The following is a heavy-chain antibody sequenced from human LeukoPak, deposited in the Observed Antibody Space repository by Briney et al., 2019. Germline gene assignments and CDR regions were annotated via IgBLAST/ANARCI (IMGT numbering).Heavy chain of an antibody. Sequence: PGGSLRLSCAASGFTFSNAWMSWVRQAPGKGLEWGGRIKSKTDGGTTDYAAPVKGRFTISRDDSKNTMYLQMNSLKTEDTAVYYCTTDRLGYSGYAGDYYYYGMDVWGQGTTVTGSS. V-gene: IGHV3-15*01. D-gene: IGHD5-12*01. CDR1: GFTFSNAW. CDR3: TTDRLGYSGYAGDYYYYGMDV. J-gene: IGHJ6*02. CDR2: IKSKTDGGTT.